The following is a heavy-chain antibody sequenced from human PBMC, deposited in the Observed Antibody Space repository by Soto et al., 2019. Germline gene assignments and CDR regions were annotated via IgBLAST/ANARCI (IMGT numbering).Heavy chain of an antibody. CDR1: GFTFSSYW. V-gene: IGHV3-74*01. Sequence: PGGSLRLSCAASGFTFSSYWMHWVRQAPGKGLVWVSRINSDGSNKYYADSVKGRFTISRDNSKNTLYLQMNSLRAEDTAVYYCAKEGSGKDSSSLSPLYYYMDVWGKGTTVTVSS. D-gene: IGHD6-13*01. CDR3: AKEGSGKDSSSLSPLYYYMDV. J-gene: IGHJ6*03. CDR2: INSDGSNK.